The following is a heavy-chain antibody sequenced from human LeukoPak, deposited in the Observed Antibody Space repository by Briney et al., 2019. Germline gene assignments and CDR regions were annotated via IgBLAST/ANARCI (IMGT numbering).Heavy chain of an antibody. CDR3: AKTAARVRGYGMDV. CDR2: ISGSGTST. D-gene: IGHD2-21*02. Sequence: HAGGSPRLSCAASGFTFSSYAMTWVRQAPGKGLEWVSGISGSGTSTYYADSVKGRFIISRDNSKNTLYLQMNSLRPEDTAVYYCAKTAARVRGYGMDVWGQGTTVTVSS. V-gene: IGHV3-23*01. CDR1: GFTFSSYA. J-gene: IGHJ6*02.